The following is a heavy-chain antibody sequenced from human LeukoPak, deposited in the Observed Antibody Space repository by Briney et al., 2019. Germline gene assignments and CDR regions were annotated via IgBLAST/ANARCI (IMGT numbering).Heavy chain of an antibody. CDR3: ARVARQLVGTYDY. J-gene: IGHJ4*02. D-gene: IGHD2-21*02. CDR2: ISSNGGST. Sequence: PGGSLRLSCAASGFTFSSYAMHWVRQAPGKGLEYVSAISSNGGSTYYANSVKGRFTISRDNSKNTLYLQMGSLRAEDMAVYYCARVARQLVGTYDYWGQGTLVTVSS. CDR1: GFTFSSYA. V-gene: IGHV3-64*01.